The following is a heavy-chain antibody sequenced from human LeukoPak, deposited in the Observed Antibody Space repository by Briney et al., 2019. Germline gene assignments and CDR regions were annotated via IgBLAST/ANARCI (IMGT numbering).Heavy chain of an antibody. V-gene: IGHV1-8*02. J-gene: IGHJ4*02. CDR3: ARDDSSGYNFDY. Sequence: GASVKVSCKASGYTFTGYYMHWVRQAPGQGLEWMGWMNPNSGNTGYAQKFQGRVTMTRNTSISTAYMELSSLRSEDTAVYYCARDDSSGYNFDYWGQGTLVTVSS. CDR2: MNPNSGNT. D-gene: IGHD3-22*01. CDR1: GYTFTGYY.